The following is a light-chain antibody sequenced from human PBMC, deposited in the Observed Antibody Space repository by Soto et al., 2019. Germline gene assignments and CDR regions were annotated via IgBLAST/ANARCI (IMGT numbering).Light chain of an antibody. CDR3: QQTSSFPLT. Sequence: DIQMTQSPSSVSASVGDSLTITCRASQGITSWVAWYQHKPGRAPKLLIYAASRLQSGVPSRFSGSGSGTDFTPTISSLQPEDFGTYYCQQTSSFPLTLGGGTKVEIK. CDR1: QGITSW. J-gene: IGKJ4*01. V-gene: IGKV1-12*01. CDR2: AAS.